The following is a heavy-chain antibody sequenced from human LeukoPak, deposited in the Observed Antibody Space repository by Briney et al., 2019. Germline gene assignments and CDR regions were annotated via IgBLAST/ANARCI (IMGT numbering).Heavy chain of an antibody. D-gene: IGHD6-19*01. V-gene: IGHV4-59*01. CDR2: IYYSGGT. CDR3: ARSYSSGYYYFDY. CDR1: GGSISSYY. J-gene: IGHJ4*02. Sequence: PSETLSLTCTVSGGSISSYYWSWIRQPPGKGLEWIGHIYYSGGTNYNPSLKSRVTMSIDTSKNQFFLRLTSVTAADTAVYYCARSYSSGYYYFDYWGQGTLVTVSS.